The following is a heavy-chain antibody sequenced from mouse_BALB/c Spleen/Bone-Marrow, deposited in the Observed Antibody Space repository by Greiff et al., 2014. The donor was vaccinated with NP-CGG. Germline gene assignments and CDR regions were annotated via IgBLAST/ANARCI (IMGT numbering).Heavy chain of an antibody. Sequence: QVQLQQSGAELMKPGASVKISCKATGYTFSSYWIEWVKQRPGHGLEWIGEILPGSGSIKYNEKFKGKATFTADTSSNTAYMQLSSLTPEDSAVYYCASPIYYGNYGFAYWGQGTLVTVSA. CDR3: ASPIYYGNYGFAY. CDR1: GYTFSSYW. J-gene: IGHJ3*01. D-gene: IGHD2-1*01. CDR2: ILPGSGSI. V-gene: IGHV1-9*01.